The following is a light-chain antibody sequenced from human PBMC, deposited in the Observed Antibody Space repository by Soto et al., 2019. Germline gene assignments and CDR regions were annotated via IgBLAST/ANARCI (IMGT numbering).Light chain of an antibody. CDR3: QQYGSSLWT. Sequence: EIVLTHSPGTLSLSPGEIATLSCRASQSFAINYLAWYQQKPGQAPRLLIYGASNRATGIPDRFSGSGSGTDFTLTISRLEPEDFAVYYCQQYGSSLWTFGHGTKVDIK. V-gene: IGKV3-20*01. CDR1: QSFAINY. CDR2: GAS. J-gene: IGKJ1*01.